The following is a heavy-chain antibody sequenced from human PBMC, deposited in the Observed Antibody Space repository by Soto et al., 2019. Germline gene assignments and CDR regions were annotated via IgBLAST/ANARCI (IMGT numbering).Heavy chain of an antibody. CDR1: GFTFSSYW. J-gene: IGHJ6*03. V-gene: IGHV3-7*01. CDR2: IKQDGSEK. CDR3: ERVEFVAPAAVWFRGKSYCNYRDV. Sequence: PGGSLRLSCAASGFTFSSYWMSWVRQAPGKGLEWVANIKQDGSEKYDVDSVKGRFTISRDNAKNSLYLQMNNLRAEDTAMYYCERVEFVAPAAVWFRGKSYCNYRDVWGKGTRVTVSS. D-gene: IGHD2-2*01.